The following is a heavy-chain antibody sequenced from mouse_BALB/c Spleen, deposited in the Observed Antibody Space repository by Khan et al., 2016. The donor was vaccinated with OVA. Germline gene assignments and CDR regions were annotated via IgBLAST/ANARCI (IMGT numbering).Heavy chain of an antibody. CDR3: ARPYYYGSSYDTMDA. Sequence: QVRLQQSGAELVRPGTSVKMSCKTAGYTFTNYWIGWVKQRPGHGLEWIGDIYPGSGNTHYNEKFKGKASLTADTSSSTAYMHLSSLTSEDSAIYYCARPYYYGSSYDTMDAWGPGTSVTVSS. D-gene: IGHD1-1*01. V-gene: IGHV1-63*02. CDR2: IYPGSGNT. J-gene: IGHJ4*01. CDR1: GYTFTNYW.